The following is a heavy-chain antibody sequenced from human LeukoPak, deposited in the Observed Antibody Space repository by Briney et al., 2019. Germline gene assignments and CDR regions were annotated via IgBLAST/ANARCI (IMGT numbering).Heavy chain of an antibody. CDR1: GYTFTSYD. J-gene: IGHJ4*02. D-gene: IGHD5-18*01. CDR3: AEVDTAMGARNY. Sequence: ASVKVSCKASGYTFTSYDINWVRQATGQGLEWMGWMNPNSGNTGYAQKFQGRVTMTRNTSISTAYMELSSLRSEDTAVYYCAEVDTAMGARNYWGQGTLVTVSS. V-gene: IGHV1-8*01. CDR2: MNPNSGNT.